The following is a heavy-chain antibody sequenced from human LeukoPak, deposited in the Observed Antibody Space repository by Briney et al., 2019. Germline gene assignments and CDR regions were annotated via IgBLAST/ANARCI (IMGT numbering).Heavy chain of an antibody. J-gene: IGHJ5*02. V-gene: IGHV4-34*01. D-gene: IGHD2-8*01. Sequence: PSETLSLTCAVYGGSFSGYYWSWLRQPPGKGLEWIGQINQSGSTNYNPSLKSRVTISVDTSKNQFSLKLSSVTAADTAMYYCARVGWRTRVLMVYASRRGNWFDPWGQGTLVTVSS. CDR3: ARVGWRTRVLMVYASRRGNWFDP. CDR2: INQSGST. CDR1: GGSFSGYY.